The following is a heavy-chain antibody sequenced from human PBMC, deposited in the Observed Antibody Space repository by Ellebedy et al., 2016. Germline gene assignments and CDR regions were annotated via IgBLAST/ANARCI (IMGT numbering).Heavy chain of an antibody. CDR3: TTGQPGNIFDC. CDR1: GFSFTTAW. D-gene: IGHD2/OR15-2a*01. V-gene: IGHV3-72*01. Sequence: GGSLRLSCAASGFSFTTAWMNWVRQAPGKGLEWVARSRSKDNGYTTEYATSVKGRFTISRDESKNSVHLQMNSLKVEDTAIYYCTTGQPGNIFDCWGPGILVTVSS. CDR2: SRSKDNGYTT. J-gene: IGHJ4*02.